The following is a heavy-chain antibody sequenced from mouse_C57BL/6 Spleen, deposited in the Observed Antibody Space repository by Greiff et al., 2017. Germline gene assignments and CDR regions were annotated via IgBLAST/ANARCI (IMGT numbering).Heavy chain of an antibody. V-gene: IGHV1-19*01. CDR1: GYTFTDYY. J-gene: IGHJ4*01. Sequence: VQLQQSGPVLVKPGASVKMSCKASGYTFTDYYMNWVKQSHGKSLEWIGVINPYNCGTSYNQKFKGKATLTVDKSSSTAYMELNSLTSEDSAVYYCARGGASYAMDYWGQGTSVTVSS. D-gene: IGHD6-1*01. CDR2: INPYNCGT. CDR3: ARGGASYAMDY.